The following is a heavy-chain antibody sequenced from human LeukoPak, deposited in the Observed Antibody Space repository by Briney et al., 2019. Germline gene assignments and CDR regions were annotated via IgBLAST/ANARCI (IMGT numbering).Heavy chain of an antibody. CDR1: GYTFTSYG. CDR2: ISAYNGNT. CDR3: ARGGYGYGWGSYDAFDI. D-gene: IGHD5-18*01. Sequence: GASVKVSCKASGYTFTSYGISWVRQAPGQGLEWMGWISAYNGNTNYAQKLQGRVTMTRDTSISTAYMELSRLRSDDTAEYYCARGGYGYGWGSYDAFDIWGQGTMVTVSS. V-gene: IGHV1-18*01. J-gene: IGHJ3*02.